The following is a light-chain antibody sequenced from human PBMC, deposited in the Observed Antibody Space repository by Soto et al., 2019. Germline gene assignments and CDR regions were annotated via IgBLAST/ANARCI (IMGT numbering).Light chain of an antibody. V-gene: IGLV2-14*01. Sequence: QSALTQPASVSGSPGQSITISCTGTSSDVGGYKYVSWYQKHPGKAPKVIILECSSRPSGVSNRFSGSKSGNTASLTISGLQAEDEADYYCSSYTSTSTLWLFGGGTKVTVL. CDR1: SSDVGGYKY. CDR2: ECS. J-gene: IGLJ3*02. CDR3: SSYTSTSTLWL.